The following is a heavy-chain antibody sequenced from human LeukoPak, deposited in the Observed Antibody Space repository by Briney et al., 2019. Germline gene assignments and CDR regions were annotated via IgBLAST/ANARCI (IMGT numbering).Heavy chain of an antibody. D-gene: IGHD1-7*01. J-gene: IGHJ4*02. CDR3: ARDSWNYSLLDS. V-gene: IGHV3-33*01. CDR2: IWYDGSNK. CDR1: RFTFSTYG. Sequence: PGGSLRLSCAASRFTFSTYGIHWLRQAPGKGLEWVAVIWYDGSNKYYADSVKGRFTISRDNSKNTLYLQMNSLRAEDTAVYYCARDSWNYSLLDSWGQGTLVTVSS.